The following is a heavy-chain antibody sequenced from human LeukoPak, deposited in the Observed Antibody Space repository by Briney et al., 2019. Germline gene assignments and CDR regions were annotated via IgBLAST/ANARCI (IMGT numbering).Heavy chain of an antibody. V-gene: IGHV3-30*04. CDR1: GFTFTNYI. J-gene: IGHJ4*02. CDR2: ITESGNNQ. CDR3: AREGMVRGVILFDY. Sequence: PGGSLRLSCAASGFTFTNYIMHWVRQAPGKGLDWVAVITESGNNQYYADSVKGRFTISRDNAKNSLYLQMNSLRAEDTAVYYCAREGMVRGVILFDYWGQGTLVTVSS. D-gene: IGHD3-10*01.